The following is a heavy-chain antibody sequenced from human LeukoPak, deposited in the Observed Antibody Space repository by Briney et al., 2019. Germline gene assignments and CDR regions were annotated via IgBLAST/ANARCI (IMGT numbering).Heavy chain of an antibody. CDR3: SSGLSVRRSNNTPVDY. J-gene: IGHJ4*02. CDR2: IRTKANNYAT. D-gene: IGHD1-1*01. V-gene: IGHV3-73*01. CDR1: GFTFSGSA. Sequence: GGSLRLSCAASGFTFSGSAMHWVRQASGKGLEWVGRIRTKANNYATVYAASVKGRFTISRDDSKNTAYLQMNSLKTEDTAVYYCSSGLSVRRSNNTPVDYWGQGTLVTVSS.